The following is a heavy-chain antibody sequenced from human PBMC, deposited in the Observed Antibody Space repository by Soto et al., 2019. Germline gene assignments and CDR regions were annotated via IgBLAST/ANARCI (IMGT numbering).Heavy chain of an antibody. D-gene: IGHD3-22*01. V-gene: IGHV5-51*01. J-gene: IGHJ4*02. CDR2: IYPGDSDT. CDR3: ARRISYDSSGYYYEGPSDYFDY. Sequence: GESLKISCKGSGYSFTSYWIGWVRQMPGKGLEWMGIIYPGDSDTRYSPSFQGQVTISADKSLSTAYLQWSSLKASDTAMYYCARRISYDSSGYYYEGPSDYFDYWGQGTLVTVSS. CDR1: GYSFTSYW.